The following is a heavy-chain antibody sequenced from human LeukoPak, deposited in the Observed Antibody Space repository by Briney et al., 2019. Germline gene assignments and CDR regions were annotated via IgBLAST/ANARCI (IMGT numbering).Heavy chain of an antibody. CDR1: GGTFSSYA. CDR3: ARGQPEDIVVVPAAMEADYYYYYYMDV. J-gene: IGHJ6*03. V-gene: IGHV1-69*05. D-gene: IGHD2-2*01. CDR2: IIPIFGIA. Sequence: SVKVSCKASGGTFSSYAISWVRQAPGQGLEWMGGIIPIFGIANYAQKFQGRVTITTDESTSTDYMELSSLRSEDTAVYYCARGQPEDIVVVPAAMEADYYYYYYMDVWGKGTTVTVS.